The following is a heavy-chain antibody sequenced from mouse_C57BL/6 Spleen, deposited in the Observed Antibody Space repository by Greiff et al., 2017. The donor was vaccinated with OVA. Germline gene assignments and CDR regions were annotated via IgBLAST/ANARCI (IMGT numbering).Heavy chain of an antibody. V-gene: IGHV1-76*01. D-gene: IGHD3-2*02. Sequence: QVQLQQSGAELVRPGASVKLSCKASGYTFTDYYINWVKQRPGQGLEWIARIYPGSGNTYYNEKFKGKATLTAEKSSSTAYMQLSSLTSEDSAVYFCAREGQPDSSGSFADWGQGTLVTVSA. CDR2: IYPGSGNT. CDR1: GYTFTDYY. J-gene: IGHJ3*01. CDR3: AREGQPDSSGSFAD.